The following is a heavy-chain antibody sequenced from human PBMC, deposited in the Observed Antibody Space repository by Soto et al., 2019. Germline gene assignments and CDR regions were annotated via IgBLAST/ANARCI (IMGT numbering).Heavy chain of an antibody. Sequence: LRLSCEASGFTFGSYAMSWVRQAPGGELEWVSAITGSGRSTYYTDSVEGRFAISRDNSKNTLYLQINGLRAEDTAVYYCAKTIGPEHLTGTTRVNRFDPWGQGTLVTVSS. CDR3: AKTIGPEHLTGTTRVNRFDP. V-gene: IGHV3-23*01. J-gene: IGHJ5*02. CDR2: ITGSGRST. CDR1: GFTFGSYA. D-gene: IGHD1-7*01.